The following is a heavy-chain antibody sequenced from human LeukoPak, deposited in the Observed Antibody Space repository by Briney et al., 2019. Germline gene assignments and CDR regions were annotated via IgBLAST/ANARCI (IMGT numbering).Heavy chain of an antibody. CDR3: ANYYCSGGSCHRNFDY. Sequence: GGPLRLSCAASGFTFNNYAMSWVRQAPGKGLEWVSTISGSGATTYYADSVKGRFTISRDNSKNTLYLQMNSLRAEDMAVYYCANYYCSGGSCHRNFDYWGQGTLVTVSS. D-gene: IGHD2-15*01. CDR1: GFTFNNYA. V-gene: IGHV3-23*01. J-gene: IGHJ4*02. CDR2: ISGSGATT.